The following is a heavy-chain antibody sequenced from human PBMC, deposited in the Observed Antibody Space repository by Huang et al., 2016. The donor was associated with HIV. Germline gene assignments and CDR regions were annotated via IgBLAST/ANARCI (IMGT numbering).Heavy chain of an antibody. CDR3: VRHRPNYDFWSGYYPYFDD. V-gene: IGHV4-39*01. CDR1: GGSISSSFYY. CDR2: MYYSGST. Sequence: QVQLQESGRGLVKPSETLSLTCTVSGGSISSSFYYWGWFRQSPGKGLEWSGSMYYSGSTYYNPSLKGRVTISADTSNSQCSLKLTSVTAADSAVYYCVRHRPNYDFWSGYYPYFDDWGQGTLVTVSS. J-gene: IGHJ4*02. D-gene: IGHD3-3*01.